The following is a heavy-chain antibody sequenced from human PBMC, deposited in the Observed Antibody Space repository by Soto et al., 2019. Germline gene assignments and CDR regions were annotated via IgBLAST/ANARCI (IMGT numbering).Heavy chain of an antibody. D-gene: IGHD3-16*02. CDR1: GGSISSYY. CDR2: IYTSGST. J-gene: IGHJ4*02. CDR3: AGRSYDYVWGSYRPGVDY. Sequence: SETLSLTCTVSGGSISSYYCIWSRHPSFKGLEWIGRIYTSGSTNYNPSLKSRVTMSVDTSKNQFSLKLSSVTAADTAVYYCAGRSYDYVWGSYRPGVDYWGQGTLVTVSS. V-gene: IGHV4-4*07.